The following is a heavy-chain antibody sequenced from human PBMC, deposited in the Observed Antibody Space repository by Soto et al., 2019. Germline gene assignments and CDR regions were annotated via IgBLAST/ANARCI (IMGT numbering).Heavy chain of an antibody. V-gene: IGHV1-46*01. CDR2: IYPSGGST. CDR3: ARALTGYSFFDS. CDR1: GYTFTSYY. Sequence: GASVKVSCKASGYTFTSYYMNWVRQAPGQGLEWMGIIYPSGGSTSYAQKFQGRVTMTRDTSTRTVYMELSSLRSEDTAVYFCARALTGYSFFDSWGQGTLVTVSS. D-gene: IGHD3-9*01. J-gene: IGHJ4*02.